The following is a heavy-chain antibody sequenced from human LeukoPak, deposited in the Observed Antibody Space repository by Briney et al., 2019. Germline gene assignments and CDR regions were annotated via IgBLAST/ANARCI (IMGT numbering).Heavy chain of an antibody. CDR1: GFTFSSYS. D-gene: IGHD2-2*02. J-gene: IGHJ4*02. CDR3: ARVGCSSTSCYNDY. CDR2: ISSSSSYI. V-gene: IGHV3-21*01. Sequence: GGSLRLSCAASGFTFSSYSMNWVRQAPGKGLEWVSSISSSSSYIYYADSVKGRFTISRDNAKSSLYLQMNSLRAEDTAVYYCARVGCSSTSCYNDYWGQGTLVTVSS.